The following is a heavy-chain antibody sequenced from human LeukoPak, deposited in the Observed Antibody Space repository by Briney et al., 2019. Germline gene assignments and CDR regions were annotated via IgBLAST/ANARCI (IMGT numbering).Heavy chain of an antibody. D-gene: IGHD4-17*01. Sequence: GGSLRLSCAASGFTFDDYAMHWVRQAPGKGLEWVSGISWSSGSIGYADSVKGRFTISRDNSKNTLYLQMNSLRAEDTAVYYCAKEIWPTVTTPGWTYFDYWGQGALVTVSS. CDR2: ISWSSGSI. CDR3: AKEIWPTVTTPGWTYFDY. J-gene: IGHJ4*02. CDR1: GFTFDDYA. V-gene: IGHV3-9*01.